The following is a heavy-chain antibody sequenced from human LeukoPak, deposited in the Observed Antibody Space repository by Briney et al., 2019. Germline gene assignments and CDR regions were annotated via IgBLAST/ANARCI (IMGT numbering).Heavy chain of an antibody. J-gene: IGHJ4*02. D-gene: IGHD2-2*01. CDR3: ARASHPGYQLPNKPDY. V-gene: IGHV3-23*01. CDR1: GITFNTYS. Sequence: GGSLRLSCVASGITFNTYSMSWVRQAPGKGLEWVSGLSGSSGDSTYYADSVKGRFTISRDNSKNTLYLQMGSLRAEDMAVYYCARASHPGYQLPNKPDYWGQGTLVTVPS. CDR2: LSGSSGDST.